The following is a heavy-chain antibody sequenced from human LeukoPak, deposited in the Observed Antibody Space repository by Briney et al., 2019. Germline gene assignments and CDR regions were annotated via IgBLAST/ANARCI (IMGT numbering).Heavy chain of an antibody. J-gene: IGHJ6*03. CDR1: GFTFSTYE. Sequence: GGSLRLSCAASGFTFSTYEMNWVRQAPGKGLEWVSYISSSGSTIYYADSMKGRFTISGDNAKNSLYLQMNSLRAEDTAVYYCARGSGGAKENSYYYMDVWGKGTTVTVSS. V-gene: IGHV3-48*03. CDR2: ISSSGSTI. D-gene: IGHD1-26*01. CDR3: ARGSGGAKENSYYYMDV.